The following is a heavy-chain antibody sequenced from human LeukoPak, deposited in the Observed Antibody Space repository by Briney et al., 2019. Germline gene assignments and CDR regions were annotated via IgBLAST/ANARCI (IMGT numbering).Heavy chain of an antibody. V-gene: IGHV3-23*01. J-gene: IGHJ4*02. Sequence: GGSLRLSCAASGSTFSSYAMSWVRQAPGKGLEWVSAISGSGGSTYYADSVKGRFTISRDNSKNTLYLQMNSLRAEDTAVYYCAKDLTGYYDWGWGQGTLVTVSS. CDR2: ISGSGGST. CDR3: AKDLTGYYDWG. CDR1: GSTFSSYA. D-gene: IGHD3-9*01.